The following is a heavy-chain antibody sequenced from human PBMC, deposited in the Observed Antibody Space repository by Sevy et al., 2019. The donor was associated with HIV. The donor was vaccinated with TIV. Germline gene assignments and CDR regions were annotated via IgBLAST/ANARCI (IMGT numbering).Heavy chain of an antibody. V-gene: IGHV3-15*01. CDR1: GFTFSNAW. CDR3: TTDKDYDYVWGSSDYFDY. J-gene: IGHJ4*02. CDR2: IKSKTDGGTT. D-gene: IGHD3-16*01. Sequence: GGSLRLSCAASGFTFSNAWMSWVRQAPGKGLEWVCRIKSKTDGGTTDYAAPVKGRFTISRDDSKNTLYLQMNSLKTEDTAVYYCTTDKDYDYVWGSSDYFDYWGQGTLVTVSS.